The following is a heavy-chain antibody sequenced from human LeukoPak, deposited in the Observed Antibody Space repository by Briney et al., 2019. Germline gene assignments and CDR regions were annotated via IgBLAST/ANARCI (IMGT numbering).Heavy chain of an antibody. J-gene: IGHJ4*02. Sequence: GGSLRLSCAASGFTFRTSWMTWVRQAPGKGLEWVANIKEDGSAKNYVDSLKGRFTISRDNAKNSLYLHLNSLRAEDTAVYYCAREGITATADYWGQGNLIIVSS. CDR3: AREGITATADY. V-gene: IGHV3-7*01. D-gene: IGHD6-13*01. CDR2: IKEDGSAK. CDR1: GFTFRTSW.